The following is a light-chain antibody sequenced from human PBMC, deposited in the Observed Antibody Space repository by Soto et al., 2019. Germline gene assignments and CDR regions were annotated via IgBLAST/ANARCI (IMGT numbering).Light chain of an antibody. J-gene: IGKJ5*01. CDR3: QQYNNWPIT. CDR1: ESVSSK. V-gene: IGKV3-15*01. Sequence: EIVMTQSPATLSVSPGERATLSCRASESVSSKLVWYQQKPGQAPRLLIHDASTRATGIPARFSGSGSGTEFILTISSVESEDFEVYYCQQYNNWPITFGQGTRLEIK. CDR2: DAS.